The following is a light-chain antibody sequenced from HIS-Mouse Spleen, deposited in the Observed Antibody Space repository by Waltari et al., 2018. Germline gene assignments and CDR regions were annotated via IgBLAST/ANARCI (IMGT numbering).Light chain of an antibody. CDR1: SSDVGGYNY. CDR2: EVS. Sequence: QSALTQPASVSGSPGQSLTISCTGTSSDVGGYNYVSWYQQHPGKAPKLMIYEVSNRHSGVSNRFSGSKSGNTASLTISGLQAEDEADYYCSSYTSSSTYVFGTGTKVTVL. V-gene: IGLV2-14*01. CDR3: SSYTSSSTYV. J-gene: IGLJ1*01.